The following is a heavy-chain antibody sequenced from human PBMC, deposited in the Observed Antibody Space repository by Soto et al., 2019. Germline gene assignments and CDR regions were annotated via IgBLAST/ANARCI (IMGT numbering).Heavy chain of an antibody. Sequence: GGSLRLSCAASGFTFSSYAMSWVRQAPGKGLEWVSAISGSGGSTYYADSVKGRFTISRDNSKTTLYLQMNSLSAEDTAVYYCAKVCGARDYFDYWGQGTLVTVSS. CDR3: AKVCGARDYFDY. V-gene: IGHV3-23*01. CDR1: GFTFSSYA. D-gene: IGHD2-21*01. J-gene: IGHJ4*02. CDR2: ISGSGGST.